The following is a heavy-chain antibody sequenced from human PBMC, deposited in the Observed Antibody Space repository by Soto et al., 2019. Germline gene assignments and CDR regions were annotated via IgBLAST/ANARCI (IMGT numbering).Heavy chain of an antibody. CDR2: IWYDGSNK. J-gene: IGHJ3*01. CDR1: GFTFSSYG. Sequence: QVQLVESGGGVVQPGRSLRLSCAASGFTFSSYGMHWVRQAPGKGLEWVAVIWYDGSNKYYADSVKGRFTISRDNSKNTLYLHKNSLRAEDAAVYYCARDEAPITILGRVGFGAFDLWGQGTMVTVSS. CDR3: ARDEAPITILGRVGFGAFDL. V-gene: IGHV3-33*01. D-gene: IGHD3-3*01.